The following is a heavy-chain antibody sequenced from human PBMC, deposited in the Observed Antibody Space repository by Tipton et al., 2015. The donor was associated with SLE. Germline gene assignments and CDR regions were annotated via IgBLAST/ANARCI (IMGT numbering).Heavy chain of an antibody. Sequence: TLSLTCTVSGGSISSSSYYWGWIRQPPGKGLEWIGSIYYSGSTYYNPSLKSRVTISVDTSKNHFSLKLSSVTAADTAVYYCAKGGLDYFDYWGQGTLVTVSS. CDR2: IYYSGST. CDR3: AKGGLDYFDY. V-gene: IGHV4-39*07. CDR1: GGSISSSSYY. J-gene: IGHJ4*02.